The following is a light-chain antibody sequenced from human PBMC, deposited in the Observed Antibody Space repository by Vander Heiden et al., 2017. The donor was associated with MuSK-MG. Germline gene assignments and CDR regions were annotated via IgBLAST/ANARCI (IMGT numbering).Light chain of an antibody. CDR2: KDS. CDR1: ALPKQY. CDR3: QSADSNNTYV. J-gene: IGLJ1*01. V-gene: IGLV3-25*03. Sequence: SYELTQPPSVSVSPGQTARITCSGDALPKQYAYWYQQKPGQAPVLVIYKDSERPSGIPERFSGSSSGTTVTLTISGVQAEDEAEYFCQSADSNNTYVFGTGTKVTVL.